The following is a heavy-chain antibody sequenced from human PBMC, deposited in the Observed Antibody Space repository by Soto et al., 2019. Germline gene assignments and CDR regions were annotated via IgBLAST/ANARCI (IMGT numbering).Heavy chain of an antibody. CDR1: GYIFVNYG. V-gene: IGHV1-18*01. D-gene: IGHD3-16*01. J-gene: IGHJ6*02. Sequence: QVQLVQSGDEVKKPGASVKVSCKASGYIFVNYGIAWVRQAPGQGLEWMGWISPYTGNTHSATKSQGRLTMPTDTSTSTAYMGLGSLTSDDTAVFYCVMVDNYVTPTPQDVWGQGTTVTVSS. CDR3: VMVDNYVTPTPQDV. CDR2: ISPYTGNT.